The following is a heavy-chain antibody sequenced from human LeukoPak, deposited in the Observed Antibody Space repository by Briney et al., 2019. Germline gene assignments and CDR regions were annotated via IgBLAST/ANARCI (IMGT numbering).Heavy chain of an antibody. Sequence: LAGGSLRLSCAASGFTFSSYGMHCVRQAPGKGLEWVAVIWYDGSNKYYADSVKGRFTISRDNSKKTLYLQMNSLRAEDTAVYYCARDRYYDSSGYYGYYWGPGTLVTVSS. V-gene: IGHV3-33*01. CDR3: ARDRYYDSSGYYGYY. CDR2: IWYDGSNK. CDR1: GFTFSSYG. D-gene: IGHD3-22*01. J-gene: IGHJ4*02.